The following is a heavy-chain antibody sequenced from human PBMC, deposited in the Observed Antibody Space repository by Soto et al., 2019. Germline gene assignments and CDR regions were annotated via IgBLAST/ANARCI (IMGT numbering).Heavy chain of an antibody. J-gene: IGHJ5*02. CDR3: ARSSVGVYGIIIGGTNWFGP. CDR2: FNPNGGST. CDR1: ADTFTSYY. Sequence: VQLVQSGAEVRKPGASVKVSCKAPADTFTSYYINWVRQAPGQGLAWMVIFNPNGGSTRYAQKFQGRVTLTRDTSASIVNMAMRNLRSDDTAHYFCARSSVGVYGIIIGGTNWFGPWGQGTLVTVSS. D-gene: IGHD1-26*01. V-gene: IGHV1-46*01.